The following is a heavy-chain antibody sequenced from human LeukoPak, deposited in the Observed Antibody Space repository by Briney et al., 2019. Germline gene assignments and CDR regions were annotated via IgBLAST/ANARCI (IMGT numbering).Heavy chain of an antibody. D-gene: IGHD1-14*01. V-gene: IGHV4-39*07. Sequence: SETLSLTCTVSGGSISSSSYYWGWIRQPPGKGLEWIGSIYYSGSTYYNPPLKSRVTISVDTSKNQFSLKLSSVTAADTAVYYCAIGSGRYPAFDIWGQGTMVTVSS. CDR3: AIGSGRYPAFDI. CDR1: GGSISSSSYY. J-gene: IGHJ3*02. CDR2: IYYSGST.